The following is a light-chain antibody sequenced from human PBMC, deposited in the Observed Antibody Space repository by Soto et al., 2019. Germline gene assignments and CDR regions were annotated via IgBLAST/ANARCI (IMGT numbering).Light chain of an antibody. CDR3: CSFTSSNTHV. CDR1: SSDVGGYKY. CDR2: EVN. V-gene: IGLV2-14*01. J-gene: IGLJ1*01. Sequence: QSALTQPASVSGSPGQSITISCTGTSSDVGGYKYVSWYQQHPDKAPKLIIFEVNKRPSGVSGRFSGSKSGNTASLTISGLQAEDEADYYCCSFTSSNTHVFGTGTKLTVL.